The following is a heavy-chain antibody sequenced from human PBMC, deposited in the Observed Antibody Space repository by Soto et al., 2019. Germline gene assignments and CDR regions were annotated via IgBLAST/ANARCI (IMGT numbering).Heavy chain of an antibody. V-gene: IGHV3-30-3*01. D-gene: IGHD6-6*01. CDR2: ISYDGSNK. CDR1: GFTFSSYA. J-gene: IGHJ4*02. Sequence: PGGSLRLSCAASGFTFSSYAMHWVRQAPGKGLEWVAVISYDGSNKYYADSVKGRFTISRDNSKNTLYLQMNSLRAEDTAVYYCAREAPYRSSSPNFDYWGQGTLVTVSS. CDR3: AREAPYRSSSPNFDY.